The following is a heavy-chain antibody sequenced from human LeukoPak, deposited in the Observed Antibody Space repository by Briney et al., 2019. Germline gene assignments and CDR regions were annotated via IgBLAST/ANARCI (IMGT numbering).Heavy chain of an antibody. V-gene: IGHV3-43D*03. D-gene: IGHD3-16*02. CDR3: AKGPVRGSYRYGYFDY. CDR2: ISWDGGST. Sequence: GGSLRLSCAASGFTFDDYAMHWVRQAPGKGLEWVSLISWDGGSTYYADSVKGRFTISRDNSRNSLYLQMNSLRAEDTALYYCAKGPVRGSYRYGYFDYWGQGTLVTVSS. J-gene: IGHJ4*02. CDR1: GFTFDDYA.